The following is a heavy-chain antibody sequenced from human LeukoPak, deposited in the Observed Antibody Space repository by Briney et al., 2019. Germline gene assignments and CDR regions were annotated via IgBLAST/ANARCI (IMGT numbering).Heavy chain of an antibody. CDR2: ISVSGDST. CDR3: ARERVTTTAFDI. V-gene: IGHV3-23*01. CDR1: GFTFSSSA. Sequence: GGSLRLSCATSGFTFSSSAMDWVRQAPGKGLEWVSHISVSGDSTYYADSVKGRFTISRDNAKNSLYLQMNSLRAEDTAVYYCARERVTTTAFDIWGQGTMVTVSS. D-gene: IGHD5-12*01. J-gene: IGHJ3*02.